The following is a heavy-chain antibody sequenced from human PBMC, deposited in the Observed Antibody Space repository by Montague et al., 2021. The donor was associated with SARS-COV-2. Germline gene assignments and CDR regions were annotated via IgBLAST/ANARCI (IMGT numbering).Heavy chain of an antibody. Sequence: SETLSLTCSLSSASIISSGYYWGWIRQPPGKELEWIGNIYYSGTTYYNPSLQSRGTISVDTSNNHLSLRLSSVTAADTAVYFCASGMIRGVTTPFDYWGQGSLVTVSS. CDR1: SASIISSGYY. V-gene: IGHV4-39*02. D-gene: IGHD3-10*01. J-gene: IGHJ4*02. CDR2: IYYSGTT. CDR3: ASGMIRGVTTPFDY.